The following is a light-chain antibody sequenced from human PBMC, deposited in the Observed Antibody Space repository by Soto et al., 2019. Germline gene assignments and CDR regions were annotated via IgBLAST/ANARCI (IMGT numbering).Light chain of an antibody. CDR2: DVG. Sequence: QSALTQPASVSGSPGQSITIACTGTSSDIGGYNFVSWYQQHPGKAPKLLIYDVGNRPSGVSNRFSGSKSGNTASLTISGLQAEDEAHYYCTSYRTVSTYVFGTGPKLTVL. V-gene: IGLV2-14*01. CDR3: TSYRTVSTYV. J-gene: IGLJ1*01. CDR1: SSDIGGYNF.